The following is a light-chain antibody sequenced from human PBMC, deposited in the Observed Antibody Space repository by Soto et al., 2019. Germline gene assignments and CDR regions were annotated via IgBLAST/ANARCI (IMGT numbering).Light chain of an antibody. Sequence: DIQMTQSPSTLYASVGDRVTITCRASQSISSWLAWYQQKPGKAPKLLIYKASSLESGVPSRFSGSGSGTEFTLTNSSLQPDDFATYYCQQYNSYWTFGQGTKVEIK. CDR3: QQYNSYWT. CDR1: QSISSW. J-gene: IGKJ1*01. CDR2: KAS. V-gene: IGKV1-5*03.